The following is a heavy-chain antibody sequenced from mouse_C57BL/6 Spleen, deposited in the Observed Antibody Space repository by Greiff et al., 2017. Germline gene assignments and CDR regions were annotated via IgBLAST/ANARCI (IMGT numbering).Heavy chain of an antibody. CDR2: IDPNSGST. V-gene: IGHV1-72*01. Sequence: QVQLQQPGAELVKPGASVKLSCKASGYTFTSYWMHWLKQRPGRGLAWIGRIDPNSGSTKYNETLKSKATLTVDKPSSTAYMQLSSLTSKDSAVYYCAREGITTVVASDYWGQGTTLTVSS. J-gene: IGHJ2*01. D-gene: IGHD1-1*01. CDR3: AREGITTVVASDY. CDR1: GYTFTSYW.